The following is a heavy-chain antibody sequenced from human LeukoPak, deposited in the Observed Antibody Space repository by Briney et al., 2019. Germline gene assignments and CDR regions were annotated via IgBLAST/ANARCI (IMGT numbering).Heavy chain of an antibody. CDR3: ARDINSGILIDY. CDR2: INAGNGNT. Sequence: ASVKVSCKASGYTFTSYAMHWVRQAPGQRLEWMGWINAGNGNTKYSQKFQGRVTITRDTSASTAYMELSSLRSEDTAVYYCARDINSGILIDYWGQGTLVTVSS. V-gene: IGHV1-3*01. D-gene: IGHD1-26*01. J-gene: IGHJ4*02. CDR1: GYTFTSYA.